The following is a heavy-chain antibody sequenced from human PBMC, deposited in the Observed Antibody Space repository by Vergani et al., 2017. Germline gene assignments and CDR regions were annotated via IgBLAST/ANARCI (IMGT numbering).Heavy chain of an antibody. V-gene: IGHV3-11*06. CDR3: ARVLDAVLLVFDP. J-gene: IGHJ5*02. D-gene: IGHD3-10*01. CDR1: GFTFSDYY. CDR2: ISSSSSYT. Sequence: QVQLVESGGGLVKPGGSLRLSCAASGFTFSDYYMSWIRQAPGKGLEWVSYISSSSSYTNYADSVKGRFTISRDNAKNSLYLQMNSLRAEDTAVYYCARVLDAVLLVFDPWGQGTLVTVSS.